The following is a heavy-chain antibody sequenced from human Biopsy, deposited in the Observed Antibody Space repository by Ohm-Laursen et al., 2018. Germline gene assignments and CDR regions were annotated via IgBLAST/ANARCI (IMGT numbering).Heavy chain of an antibody. CDR1: GFTFNTYA. D-gene: IGHD2-15*01. Sequence: SLRLSCAASGFTFNTYAMTWVRQAPGKGLEWVSGLSGSGGSTFYADSVRGRFTISRDNSENTLYLQMNGLRAEDTAVYYCAKGQVVVGAFDIWGQGTVVTVSS. V-gene: IGHV3-23*01. CDR3: AKGQVVVGAFDI. CDR2: LSGSGGST. J-gene: IGHJ3*02.